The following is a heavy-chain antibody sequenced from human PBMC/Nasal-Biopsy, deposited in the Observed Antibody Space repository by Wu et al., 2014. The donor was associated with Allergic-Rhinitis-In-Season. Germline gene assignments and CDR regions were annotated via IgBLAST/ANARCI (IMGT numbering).Heavy chain of an antibody. V-gene: IGHV3-23*01. CDR1: GFTFSTYA. CDR2: ISGSGSST. D-gene: IGHD2-2*01. CDR3: AKEEGYCNSPICRGLGEYFQD. J-gene: IGHJ1*01. Sequence: LRLSCAASGFTFSTYAMSWVRQAPGKGLEWVSAISGSGSSTYYADSVKGRFTISRDNSKNTLYLQMNSLRAEDTAVYYCAKEEGYCNSPICRGLGEYFQDWGQGTLVTVSS.